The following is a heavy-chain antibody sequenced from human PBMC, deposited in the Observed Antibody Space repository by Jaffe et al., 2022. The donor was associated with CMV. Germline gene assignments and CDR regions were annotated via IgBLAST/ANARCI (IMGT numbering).Heavy chain of an antibody. CDR1: GFTFGDYA. Sequence: EVQLVESGGGLVKPGRSLRLSCTASGFTFGDYAMSWFRQAPGKGLEWVGFIRSKAYGGTTEYAASVKGRFTISRDDSKSIAYLQMNSLKTEDTAVYYCTRGAARPEENYYYYGMDVWGQGTTVTVSS. V-gene: IGHV3-49*05. CDR3: TRGAARPEENYYYYGMDV. CDR2: IRSKAYGGTT. D-gene: IGHD6-6*01. J-gene: IGHJ6*02.